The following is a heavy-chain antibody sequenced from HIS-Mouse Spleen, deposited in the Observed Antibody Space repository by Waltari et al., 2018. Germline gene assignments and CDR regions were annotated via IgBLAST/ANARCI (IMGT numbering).Heavy chain of an antibody. J-gene: IGHJ2*01. CDR3: AREIPYSSSWYDWYFDL. D-gene: IGHD6-13*01. CDR2: IYYSGST. Sequence: QLQLQESGPGLVKPSETLSLTCTVSGGSIRSSYYWGWIRQPLGKGLEWIGSIYYSGSTYYNPSLKSRVTISVDTSKNQFSLKLSSVTAADTAVYYCAREIPYSSSWYDWYFDLWGRGTLVTVSS. V-gene: IGHV4-39*07. CDR1: GGSIRSSYY.